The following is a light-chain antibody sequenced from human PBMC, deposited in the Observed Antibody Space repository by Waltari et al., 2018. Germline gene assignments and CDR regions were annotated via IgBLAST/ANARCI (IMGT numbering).Light chain of an antibody. V-gene: IGKV1-39*01. CDR3: QQSDSSPWT. J-gene: IGKJ1*01. Sequence: DIQMTQSPSSLSASVGDRVTITCRASQSSTDYVSWYQQKPGKAPKLLIYAASILHRGVPSRFSGSGSGTDFTLTIGSLQPEDFAAYLCQQSDSSPWTFGQGTKVEIK. CDR2: AAS. CDR1: QSSTDY.